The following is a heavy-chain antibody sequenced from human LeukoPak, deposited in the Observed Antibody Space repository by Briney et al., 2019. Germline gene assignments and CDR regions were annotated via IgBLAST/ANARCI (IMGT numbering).Heavy chain of an antibody. Sequence: ASVKVSCRASGYTFTGYYMHWVRQAPGQGLEWMGWINPNSGGTNYEQKFQGRVTMTRDTSISTAYMELSRLRSDDTAVYYCARTSTSCYCSDYWGQGTLVTVSS. D-gene: IGHD2-2*01. CDR1: GYTFTGYY. CDR2: INPNSGGT. CDR3: ARTSTSCYCSDY. V-gene: IGHV1-2*02. J-gene: IGHJ4*02.